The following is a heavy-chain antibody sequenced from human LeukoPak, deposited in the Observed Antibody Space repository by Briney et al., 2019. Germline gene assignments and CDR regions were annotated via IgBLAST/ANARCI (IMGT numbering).Heavy chain of an antibody. CDR3: ARGPWLDNC. Sequence: PSETLSLTCAVSGGTFSDYYWSWIRQPPGKGLEWIGEINHSGSTNYNPSLKSGVIISVETSKKQFSLKLSSVTAADTAVYYCARGPWLDNCWGQGTLVTVSS. D-gene: IGHD6-19*01. CDR1: GGTFSDYY. CDR2: INHSGST. V-gene: IGHV4-34*01. J-gene: IGHJ4*02.